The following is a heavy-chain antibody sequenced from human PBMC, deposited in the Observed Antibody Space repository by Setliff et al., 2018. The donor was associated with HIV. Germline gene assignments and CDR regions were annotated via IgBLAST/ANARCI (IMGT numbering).Heavy chain of an antibody. J-gene: IGHJ5*02. V-gene: IGHV4-59*08. Sequence: SETLSLTCSVSGGSVGTYHWSWIRQPPGKGLEWIGYIYRSGTTNYSPSLKSRVTISADTSKNQLYLKLTSVTAADTAVYYCARLNGSGSPWGQGTLVAVSS. CDR2: IYRSGTT. D-gene: IGHD3-10*01. CDR1: GGSVGTYH. CDR3: ARLNGSGSP.